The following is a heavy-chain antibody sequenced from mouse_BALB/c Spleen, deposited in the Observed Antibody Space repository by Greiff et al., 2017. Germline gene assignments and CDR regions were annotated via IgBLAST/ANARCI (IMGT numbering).Heavy chain of an antibody. CDR3: ARSSTGTIDY. D-gene: IGHD4-1*02. Sequence: EVMLVESGGGLVQPGGSRKLSCAASGFTFSSFGMHWVRQAPEKGLEWVAYISSGSSTIYYADTVKGRFTISRDNPKNTLFLQMTSLRSEDTAMYYCARSSTGTIDYWGQGTTLTVSS. J-gene: IGHJ2*01. CDR1: GFTFSSFG. V-gene: IGHV5-17*02. CDR2: ISSGSSTI.